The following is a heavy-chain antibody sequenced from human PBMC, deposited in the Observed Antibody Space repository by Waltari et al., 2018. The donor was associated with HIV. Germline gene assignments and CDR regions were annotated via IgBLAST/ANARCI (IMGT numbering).Heavy chain of an antibody. J-gene: IGHJ4*01. CDR2: INPERADT. D-gene: IGHD5-12*01. CDR3: ARGEDISLTHLPPGFRLEF. Sequence: QTLLLQSASQVKTPGASVSLSCKVSGDRFTTYFLYWLRQAPGQGFEWLGHINPERADTTYSPTFKTGVTMTRDTSSASTYMDMTRLTAADTAIYFCARGEDISLTHLPPGFRLEFWGHGTLVTVSS. CDR1: GDRFTTYF. V-gene: IGHV1-2*06.